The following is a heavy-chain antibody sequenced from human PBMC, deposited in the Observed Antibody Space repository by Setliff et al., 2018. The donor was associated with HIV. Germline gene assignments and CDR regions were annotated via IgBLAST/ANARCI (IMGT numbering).Heavy chain of an antibody. Sequence: SVKVSCKASGGTFSSYVINWVRQAPGQGLEWMGGAIPMLGIANHVHKFQGRVTITADKSTSTAYMELNSLRSEDTAVYYCARVNSDAFDVWGQGTKVTVSS. V-gene: IGHV1-69*10. CDR2: AIPMLGIA. J-gene: IGHJ3*01. CDR3: ARVNSDAFDV. CDR1: GGTFSSYV.